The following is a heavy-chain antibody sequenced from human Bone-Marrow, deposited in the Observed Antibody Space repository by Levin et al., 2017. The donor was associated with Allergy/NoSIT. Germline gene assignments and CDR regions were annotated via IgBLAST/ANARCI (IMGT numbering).Heavy chain of an antibody. CDR3: ARSRSETDYGGGY. CDR1: GFTFGDYA. J-gene: IGHJ4*02. CDR2: IETKVHRGAT. D-gene: IGHD4-17*01. Sequence: NPGGSLRLSCTTSGFTFGDYAMSWFRQAPGKGLEWVGFIETKVHRGATEYAVSVKGRFTISRDDSKSVAYLQMDSLKSDDTAVYYCARSRSETDYGGGYWGQGTLLTVSS. V-gene: IGHV3-49*05.